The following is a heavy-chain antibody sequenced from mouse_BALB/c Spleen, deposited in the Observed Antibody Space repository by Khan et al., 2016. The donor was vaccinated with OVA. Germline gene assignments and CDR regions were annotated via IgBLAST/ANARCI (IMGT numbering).Heavy chain of an antibody. V-gene: IGHV1-7*01. CDR2: INPSTGYT. Sequence: QVQLQQSGAELAKPGASVKMSCKASGYTFTNYWMNWVKQRPGQGLEWIGYINPSTGYTEDNQKFKDKATLTADKSSSTAYMQLSSLTSEDSAVYYCARRGLRWDFDYWGQGTTLTVSS. CDR3: ARRGLRWDFDY. CDR1: GYTFTNYW. J-gene: IGHJ2*01. D-gene: IGHD1-1*01.